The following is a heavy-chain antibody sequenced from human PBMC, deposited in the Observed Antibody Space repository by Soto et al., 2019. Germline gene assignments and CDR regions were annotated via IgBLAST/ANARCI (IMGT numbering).Heavy chain of an antibody. V-gene: IGHV3-23*01. Sequence: GGSLRLSCAASGFSFQSRWMSWVRQAPGKGLEWVSAISGSGGSTYYADSVKGRFTISRDNAKNSLYLQMNSLSAEDTAVYYCAINSGSWSYLDYWGQGTLVPVSS. CDR1: GFSFQSRW. J-gene: IGHJ4*02. CDR2: ISGSGGST. D-gene: IGHD6-13*01. CDR3: AINSGSWSYLDY.